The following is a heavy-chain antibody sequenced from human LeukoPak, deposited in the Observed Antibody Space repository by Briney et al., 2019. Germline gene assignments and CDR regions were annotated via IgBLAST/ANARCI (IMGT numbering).Heavy chain of an antibody. D-gene: IGHD5-18*01. CDR1: GFTFSSYW. CDR3: ARWGQLWSYPLDY. CDR2: IKQDGSEK. J-gene: IGHJ4*02. V-gene: IGHV3-7*02. Sequence: PGGSLRLSCAASGFTFSSYWMSWVRQAPGKGLEWVANIKQDGSEKYYVDSVKGRFTISRDNAKNSLYLQMNSLRAEDTAVYYCARWGQLWSYPLDYWGQGTLVTVSS.